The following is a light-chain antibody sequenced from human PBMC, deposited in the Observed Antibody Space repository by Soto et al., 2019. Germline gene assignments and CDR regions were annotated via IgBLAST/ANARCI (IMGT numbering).Light chain of an antibody. CDR3: QQSHTTPYT. J-gene: IGKJ2*01. CDR1: QTISNS. V-gene: IGKV1-39*01. Sequence: DIQMDRSPSSLFASVGNRVTITCRASQTISNSVNWYQQKPGTAPKLLIYAVSKLQTGVPLRFTGGRAGAEFTLTISGLQREDFAPYYCQQSHTTPYTFGQGTKLELQ. CDR2: AVS.